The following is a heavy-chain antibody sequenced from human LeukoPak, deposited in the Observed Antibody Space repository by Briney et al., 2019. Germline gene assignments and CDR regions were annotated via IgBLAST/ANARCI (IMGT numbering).Heavy chain of an antibody. CDR1: GGSISSSNW. CDR3: ATGYSSAWTSDFDY. D-gene: IGHD6-19*01. Sequence: SGTLSLTCAVSGGSISSSNWWSWVRQPPGKGLEWIGTIYRSGSTYYNPSLKSRVTISRDTSKNQFSLKLGSVTAADTAVYYCATGYSSAWTSDFDYWGQGTLVTVSS. J-gene: IGHJ4*02. CDR2: IYRSGST. V-gene: IGHV4-4*02.